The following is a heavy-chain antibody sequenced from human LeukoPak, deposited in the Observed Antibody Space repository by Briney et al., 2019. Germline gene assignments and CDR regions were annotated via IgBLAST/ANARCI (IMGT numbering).Heavy chain of an antibody. CDR2: INTDGSST. CDR1: GFTFSSYW. D-gene: IGHD3-22*01. CDR3: ARVRTFYDSSGYNSGYFVY. J-gene: IGHJ4*02. V-gene: IGHV3-74*01. Sequence: GGSLRLSCAASGFTFSSYWMNWVRQAPGKGLVWVSRINTDGSSTTYADSVKGRFTISRDNANNTLYLQMNRLRAEDTALYDCARVRTFYDSSGYNSGYFVYWGQGPLVTVSS.